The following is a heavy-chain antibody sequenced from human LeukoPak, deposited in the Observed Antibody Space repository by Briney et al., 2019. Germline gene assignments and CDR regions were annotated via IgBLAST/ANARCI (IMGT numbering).Heavy chain of an antibody. CDR3: ARDGSAWSRDY. CDR1: GFTFSSYA. D-gene: IGHD3-10*01. J-gene: IGHJ4*02. V-gene: IGHV3-21*01. Sequence: GGSLRLSCAASGFTFSSYALSWVRQAPGKGLEWVSTISFRGDAYFPDSLKGRFTVSRDNGQNSVFLQMTSLRAEDTAVYYCARDGSAWSRDYWGPGTLVTVSS. CDR2: TISFRGDA.